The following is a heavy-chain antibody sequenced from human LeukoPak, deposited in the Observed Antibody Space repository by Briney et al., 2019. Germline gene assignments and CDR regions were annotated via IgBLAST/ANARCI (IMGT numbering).Heavy chain of an antibody. CDR1: GFTFSSYS. CDR3: ARDVGYDSSGAYDY. D-gene: IGHD3-22*01. V-gene: IGHV3-21*01. Sequence: PGGXLRLSCAASGFTFSSYSMNWVRQAPGKGLEWVSSISSSSSYIYYADSVKGRFTISRDKAKNSLYLQMNSLRAEDTAVYYCARDVGYDSSGAYDYWGQGTLVTVSS. CDR2: ISSSSSYI. J-gene: IGHJ4*02.